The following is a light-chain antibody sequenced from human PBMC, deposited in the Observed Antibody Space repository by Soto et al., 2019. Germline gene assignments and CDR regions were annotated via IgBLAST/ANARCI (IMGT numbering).Light chain of an antibody. CDR3: GADHGSGSNFVYV. CDR2: VGTGGVVG. J-gene: IGLJ1*01. V-gene: IGLV9-49*01. Sequence: QPVLTQPPSASASLGASVTLICTLSSGYNNYKVDWYQQRPGMGPRFVMRVGTGGVVGSKGDGIPDRFSVLGSGLNRYLTIKNIQEEDESDYHCGADHGSGSNFVYVFGTGTQLTVL. CDR1: SGYNNYK.